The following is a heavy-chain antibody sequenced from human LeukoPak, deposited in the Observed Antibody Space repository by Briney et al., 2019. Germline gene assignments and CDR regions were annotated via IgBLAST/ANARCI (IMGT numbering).Heavy chain of an antibody. CDR2: SSGGRT. Sequence: GGSLRLSCAPSGFSFSSYTMNWVRQAPGKGLEWVSASSGGRTYYADSVQGRFTISRDYSHNTLFLQMNSLRVDDTAVYYCAKFPEPGGFLSQTPKGHYDMDVWGQGTTVIVSS. CDR1: GFSFSSYT. CDR3: AKFPEPGGFLSQTPKGHYDMDV. J-gene: IGHJ6*02. V-gene: IGHV3-23*01. D-gene: IGHD3-3*01.